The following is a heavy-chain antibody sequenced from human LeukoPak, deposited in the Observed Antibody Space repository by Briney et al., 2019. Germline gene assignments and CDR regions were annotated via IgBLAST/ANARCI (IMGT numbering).Heavy chain of an antibody. Sequence: PSETLSLTCTVSGGSISSYYWSWIRQPPGKGLEWIGYIYYSGSTSYNPSLRSRFTISVDTSKNQFSLKLYSVTAADTAVYYCARAGTLQSNPSAFDIWGQGTMVTVSS. CDR1: GGSISSYY. D-gene: IGHD5-24*01. CDR2: IYYSGST. J-gene: IGHJ3*02. V-gene: IGHV4-59*01. CDR3: ARAGTLQSNPSAFDI.